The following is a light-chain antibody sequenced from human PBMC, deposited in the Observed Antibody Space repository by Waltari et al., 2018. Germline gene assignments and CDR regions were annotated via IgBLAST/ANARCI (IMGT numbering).Light chain of an antibody. CDR2: DVS. Sequence: QSALTQPASVSGSPGQSVTISCTCASSDIGRYDIVSWYQQHPGNAPKLIICDVSKRPSGVSDRFSGSKSGDTASLTISGLQFEDEADYYCCSYAGNYIWVFGGGTRLTVL. J-gene: IGLJ3*02. V-gene: IGLV2-23*02. CDR1: SSDIGRYDI. CDR3: CSYAGNYIWV.